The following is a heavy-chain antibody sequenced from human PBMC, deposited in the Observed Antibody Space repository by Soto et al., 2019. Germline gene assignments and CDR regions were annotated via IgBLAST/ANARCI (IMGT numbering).Heavy chain of an antibody. CDR3: ARHAIEGIYDLNWFDP. Sequence: SETLSLTCTVSGGSISSSSYYWGWIRQSPGKGLEWIGSIYYSGSTYYNPSLKGRVTISVDTSKNQFSLKLSSVTAADTAVYYCARHAIEGIYDLNWFDPWGQGTLVTVSS. J-gene: IGHJ5*02. CDR1: GGSISSSSYY. V-gene: IGHV4-39*01. D-gene: IGHD3-3*01. CDR2: IYYSGST.